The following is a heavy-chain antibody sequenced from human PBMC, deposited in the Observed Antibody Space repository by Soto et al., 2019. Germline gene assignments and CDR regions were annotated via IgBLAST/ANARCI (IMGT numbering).Heavy chain of an antibody. D-gene: IGHD6-19*01. CDR1: GGSFSGHY. CDR2: IYHGGTT. J-gene: IGHJ4*01. Sequence: SETLSLTCAVYGGSFSGHYWTWIRQPPGKGPEWIASIYHGGTTFYNPSLKSRITISVDTSNNQFSLKLTSVTAADTAVYYCARVHVMVVAGSTFDYWGHGTLVTVSS. CDR3: ARVHVMVVAGSTFDY. V-gene: IGHV4-34*01.